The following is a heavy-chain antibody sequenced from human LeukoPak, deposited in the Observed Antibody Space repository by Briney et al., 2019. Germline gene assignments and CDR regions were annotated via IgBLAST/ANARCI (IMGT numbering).Heavy chain of an antibody. CDR1: GFTVSNNF. D-gene: IGHD6-13*01. CDR3: ANVIIVAAGYEYFQH. Sequence: PGGSLRLSCVASGFTVSNNFMSRVRQAPGKGLERVSGISGSGSDTFYADSVKGRFTISRDDSKNTLYLQMSSLRAEDTAVYYCANVIIVAAGYEYFQHWGQGTVVSVSS. V-gene: IGHV3-23*01. CDR2: ISGSGSDT. J-gene: IGHJ1*01.